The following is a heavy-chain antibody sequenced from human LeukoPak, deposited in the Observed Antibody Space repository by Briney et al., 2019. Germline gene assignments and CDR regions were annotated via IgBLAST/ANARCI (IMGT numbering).Heavy chain of an antibody. Sequence: SETLSLTCTVSGGSINNYYWSWIRQPPGKGLEWIGYVYYSGSTNYNPSLKSRVTISVDTSKNQFSLKLSSVTAADTAVYYCARRYYYDSKSRPFDYWGQGTLVTVSS. CDR3: ARRYYYDSKSRPFDY. CDR2: VYYSGST. CDR1: GGSINNYY. D-gene: IGHD3-22*01. V-gene: IGHV4-59*12. J-gene: IGHJ4*02.